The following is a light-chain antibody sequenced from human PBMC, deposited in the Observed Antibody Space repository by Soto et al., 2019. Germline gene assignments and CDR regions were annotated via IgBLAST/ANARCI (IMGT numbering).Light chain of an antibody. CDR1: SGSVSTTYY. CDR2: STD. V-gene: IGLV8-61*01. CDR3: VLYMGRGIWV. Sequence: QTVVTQEPSFSVSPGRTVTLTCGLSSGSVSTTYYPTWYQRTPGQAPRTLIYSTDTRSSGVPDRFSGSILGNKAALTITGAQADDESDYYCVLYMGRGIWVFGGGTKLTVL. J-gene: IGLJ3*02.